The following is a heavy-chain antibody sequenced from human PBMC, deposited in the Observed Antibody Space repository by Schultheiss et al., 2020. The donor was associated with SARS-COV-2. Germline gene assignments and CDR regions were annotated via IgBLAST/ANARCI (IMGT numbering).Heavy chain of an antibody. Sequence: SETLSLTCTVSGGSIRSGESYWSWIRQSPGKGLEWIGYIYHSGSTNYNPSLKTPVAITIDTSKNQFSLKLSSVTAADTAVYYCARSPKCLTMVRGVIITRSGWFDPWGQGTLVTVSS. J-gene: IGHJ5*02. CDR2: IYHSGST. V-gene: IGHV4-61*08. CDR3: ARSPKCLTMVRGVIITRSGWFDP. CDR1: GGSIRSGESY. D-gene: IGHD3-10*01.